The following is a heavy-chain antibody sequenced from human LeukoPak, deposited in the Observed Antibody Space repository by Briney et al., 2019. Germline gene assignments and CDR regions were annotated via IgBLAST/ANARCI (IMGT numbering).Heavy chain of an antibody. Sequence: GRSLRLSCAASGFTFSSYSMNWVRQAPGKGLEWVSYISSSSSTIYYADSVKGRFTISRDNAKNSLYLQMNSLRAEDTAVYYCARVPYYDSSGPSLDDYWGQGTLVTVSS. V-gene: IGHV3-48*01. CDR3: ARVPYYDSSGPSLDDY. CDR2: ISSSSSTI. CDR1: GFTFSSYS. D-gene: IGHD3-22*01. J-gene: IGHJ4*02.